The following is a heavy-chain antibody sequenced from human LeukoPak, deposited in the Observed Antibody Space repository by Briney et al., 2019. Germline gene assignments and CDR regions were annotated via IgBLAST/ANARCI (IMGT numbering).Heavy chain of an antibody. D-gene: IGHD1-26*01. CDR1: GFTLSSHR. J-gene: IGHJ6*04. Sequence: PGGSLRLSCAASGFTLSSHRMNWVRQAPGKGLEWVSDISRSSSEIHYADSVTGRFTISRDNAKNSVYLQMNSLRVEDTAVYYCARDSGTYGYYQDVWGKGTTVTVSS. CDR3: ARDSGTYGYYQDV. CDR2: ISRSSSEI. V-gene: IGHV3-48*01.